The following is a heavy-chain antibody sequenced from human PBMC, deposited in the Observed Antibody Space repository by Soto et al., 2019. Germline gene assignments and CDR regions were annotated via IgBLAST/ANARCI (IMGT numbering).Heavy chain of an antibody. CDR2: ISSSGSTI. CDR1: GFTFSDYY. J-gene: IGHJ4*02. CDR3: ASLGYCSSTSCYQRGVFDY. D-gene: IGHD2-2*01. Sequence: QVQLVESGGGLVKPGGSLRLSCAASGFTFSDYYMSWIRQAPGKGLEWVSYISSSGSTIYYADSVKGRFTISRDNAKNSLYLQMHSLRADDTAVYYCASLGYCSSTSCYQRGVFDYWVQGTLVTVSS. V-gene: IGHV3-11*01.